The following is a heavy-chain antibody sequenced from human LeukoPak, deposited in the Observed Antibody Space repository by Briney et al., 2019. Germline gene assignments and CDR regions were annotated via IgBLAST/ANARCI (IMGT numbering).Heavy chain of an antibody. D-gene: IGHD1-7*01. V-gene: IGHV4-34*01. CDR2: INHSGST. Sequence: SETLSLTCAVYGGSFSGYYWSWIRQPPGKGLEWIGEINHSGSTNYNPSLKSRVTISVDTSKNQFSLKLSSVTAADTAVYYCAGYNWNYKDLDYWGQGTLVTVSS. J-gene: IGHJ4*02. CDR1: GGSFSGYY. CDR3: AGYNWNYKDLDY.